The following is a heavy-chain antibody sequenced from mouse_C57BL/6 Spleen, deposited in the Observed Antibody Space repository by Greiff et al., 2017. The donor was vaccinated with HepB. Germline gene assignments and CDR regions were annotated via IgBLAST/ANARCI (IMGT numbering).Heavy chain of an antibody. CDR1: GYTFTDYY. V-gene: IGHV1-19*01. CDR2: INPYNGGT. CDR3: ARERRADAMDY. Sequence: EVKLQESGPVLVKPGASVKMSCKASGYTFTDYYMNWVKQSHGKSLEWIGVINPYNGGTSYNQKFKGKATLTVDKSSSTAYMELNSLTSEDSAVYYCARERRADAMDYWGQGTSVTVSS. D-gene: IGHD3-3*01. J-gene: IGHJ4*01.